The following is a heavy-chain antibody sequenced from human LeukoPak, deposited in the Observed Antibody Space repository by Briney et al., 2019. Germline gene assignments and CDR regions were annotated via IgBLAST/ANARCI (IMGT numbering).Heavy chain of an antibody. CDR2: INTNTGNP. CDR1: GYTFTGYY. V-gene: IGHV7-4-1*02. CDR3: ARAGPDDYSFDY. D-gene: IGHD4-11*01. J-gene: IGHJ4*02. Sequence: ASVKVSCKASGYTFTGYYTHWVRQAPGQGLEWMGWINTNTGNPTYAQGFTGRFVFSLDTPVSTAYLQISSLKAEDTAVYYCARAGPDDYSFDYWGQGTLVTVSS.